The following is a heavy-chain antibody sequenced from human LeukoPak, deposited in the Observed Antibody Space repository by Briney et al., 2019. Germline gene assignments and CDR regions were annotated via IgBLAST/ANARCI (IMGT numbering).Heavy chain of an antibody. CDR3: ARDWDCSSTSCYSGFDP. CDR1: GFTFSSYA. V-gene: IGHV3-64*01. CDR2: ISSNGGST. D-gene: IGHD2-2*01. J-gene: IGHJ5*02. Sequence: GGSLRLSCAASGFTFSSYAMHWVRQAPGKGLEYVSAISSNGGSTYYANSVKGRFTISRDNSKNTLYLQMGSLRAEDMAVYYCARDWDCSSTSCYSGFDPWGQGTLVTVSS.